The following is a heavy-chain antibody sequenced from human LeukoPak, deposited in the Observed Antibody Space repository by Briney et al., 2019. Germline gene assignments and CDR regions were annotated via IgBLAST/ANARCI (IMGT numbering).Heavy chain of an antibody. J-gene: IGHJ4*02. CDR3: AKHRGYSSGWSDY. V-gene: IGHV3-23*01. CDR1: GFTFSSYA. CDR2: ISGSGGST. D-gene: IGHD6-19*01. Sequence: GGSLRLSCAASGFTFSSYAMSWVRQAPGKGLDWVSVISGSGGSTYYADSVKGRFTISRDNSKNTLYLQMNSLRAEDTAVYYCAKHRGYSSGWSDYWGQGSLVTVSS.